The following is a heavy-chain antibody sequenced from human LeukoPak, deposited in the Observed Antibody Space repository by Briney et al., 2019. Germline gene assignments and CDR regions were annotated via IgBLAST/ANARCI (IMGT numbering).Heavy chain of an antibody. V-gene: IGHV3-23*01. Sequence: PGGSLRLSCAASGFTFSSYAMSWVRQAPGKGLEWVSDISGSAGTTHSADSVKGRFTISRDTSKNTLYLQMDSLRAEDTAVYYCAKDRQPSHSSGYSPLDYWGQGTLVTVSS. D-gene: IGHD6-19*01. CDR1: GFTFSSYA. CDR2: ISGSAGTT. CDR3: AKDRQPSHSSGYSPLDY. J-gene: IGHJ4*02.